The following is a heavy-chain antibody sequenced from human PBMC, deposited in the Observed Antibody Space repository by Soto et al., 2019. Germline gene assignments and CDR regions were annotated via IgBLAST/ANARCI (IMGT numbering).Heavy chain of an antibody. CDR2: ISYDGSNK. J-gene: IGHJ4*02. Sequence: GGSLRLSCAASGFTFSSYGMHWVRQAPGKGLEWVAVISYDGSNKYYADSVKGRFTISRDNSKNTLYLQMNSLRAEDTAVYYCAKDWEQQLAELYYFDYWGQGTLVTVSS. V-gene: IGHV3-30*18. CDR1: GFTFSSYG. CDR3: AKDWEQQLAELYYFDY. D-gene: IGHD6-13*01.